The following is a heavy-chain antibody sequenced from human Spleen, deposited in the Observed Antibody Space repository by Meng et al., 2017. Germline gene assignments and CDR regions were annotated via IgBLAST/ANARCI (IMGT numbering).Heavy chain of an antibody. CDR1: GGAFIDHY. Sequence: GELQPGGAGLLKPSETLSLACAVYGGAFIDHYWTWIRQSPRKGLEWIGEIEYSGSTNYNPSLQSRVTVSVDTIKKQFSLKLTSLTAADTAVYYCARGAIATIRSLDPWGQGTLVTVSS. D-gene: IGHD2-2*02. V-gene: IGHV4-34*01. CDR2: IEYSGST. J-gene: IGHJ5*02. CDR3: ARGAIATIRSLDP.